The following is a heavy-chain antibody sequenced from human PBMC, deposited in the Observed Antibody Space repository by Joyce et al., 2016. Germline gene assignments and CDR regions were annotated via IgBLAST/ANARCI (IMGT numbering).Heavy chain of an antibody. D-gene: IGHD6-19*01. CDR3: ASEPIGVTASPFDL. V-gene: IGHV1-69*01. J-gene: IGHJ2*01. CDR1: GDTFSKSA. CDR2: ITPVLGTA. Sequence: QVHLVQSGAEMTKPGSSVKVSCKTSGDTFSKSAFSWVRQAPGQGLGWMGGITPVLGTAKYTQKFLGRVTMTADESTSTVYMELNSLRSEDTAVYYCASEPIGVTASPFDLWGRGTLVTVSS.